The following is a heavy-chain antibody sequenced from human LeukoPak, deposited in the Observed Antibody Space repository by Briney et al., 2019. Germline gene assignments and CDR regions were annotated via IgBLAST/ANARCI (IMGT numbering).Heavy chain of an antibody. CDR1: IGSINSSSDY. CDR3: ARDKGTPARYYGMDV. J-gene: IGHJ6*02. Sequence: MPSETLSLTCTVSIGSINSSSDYWGWIRQTPGKGLEWIGNIYYSGSTYYNPSLKSRVTISVDTSKNQFSLKLSSVTAADTAVYYCARDKGTPARYYGMDVWSQGTTVTVPS. D-gene: IGHD1-14*01. V-gene: IGHV4-39*07. CDR2: IYYSGST.